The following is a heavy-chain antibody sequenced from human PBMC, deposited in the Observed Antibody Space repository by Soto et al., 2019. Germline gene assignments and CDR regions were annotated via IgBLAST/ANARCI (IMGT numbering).Heavy chain of an antibody. J-gene: IGHJ5*02. V-gene: IGHV1-3*01. CDR1: GYTFTSYA. Sequence: ASVKVSCKASGYTFTSYAMHWVRQAPGQRFELMGWINAGNGNTKYSQKFRGRVTITRDTSASTAYMELSSLRSEDTAVYYCARARVLRFLEWLPLDPWGQGTLVTVSS. CDR2: INAGNGNT. CDR3: ARARVLRFLEWLPLDP. D-gene: IGHD3-3*01.